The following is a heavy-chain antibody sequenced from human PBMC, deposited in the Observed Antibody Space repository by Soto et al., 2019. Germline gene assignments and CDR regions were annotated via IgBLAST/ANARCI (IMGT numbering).Heavy chain of an antibody. D-gene: IGHD3-16*01. CDR2: ISYDGSNN. J-gene: IGHJ4*02. V-gene: IGHV3-30-3*01. Sequence: QVQLVESGGGVVQPGRSLRLSCAASGFTFSTYAMHWVRQAPGKGLEWVAVISYDGSNNYYADSVKGRFTISRDNSKNPLYLQMNTLRAEDTAVYYCCAGGGDGCSYRYWGQGTLVTVSS. CDR1: GFTFSTYA. CDR3: CAGGGDGCSYRY.